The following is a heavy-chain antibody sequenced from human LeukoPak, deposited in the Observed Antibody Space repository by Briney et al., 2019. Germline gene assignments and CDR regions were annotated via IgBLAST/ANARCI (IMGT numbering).Heavy chain of an antibody. CDR1: GGSISSYY. J-gene: IGHJ5*02. CDR2: IYTSGST. V-gene: IGHV4-4*07. Sequence: KPSETLSLTCTVSGGSISSYYWGWIRQPAGKGLEWIGRIYTSGSTNYNPSHHSRVTISVDTSKNQFSLKLSSVTAADTAVYYCARDRPAANWFDPWGQGTLVTVSS. D-gene: IGHD2-2*01. CDR3: ARDRPAANWFDP.